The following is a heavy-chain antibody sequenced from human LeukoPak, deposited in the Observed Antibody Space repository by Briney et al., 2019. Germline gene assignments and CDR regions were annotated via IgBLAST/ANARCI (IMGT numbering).Heavy chain of an antibody. CDR1: GYIITGYY. J-gene: IGHJ5*02. D-gene: IGHD1-26*01. CDR3: AREEPVGVGGRWFDP. CDR2: INPNSGGT. Sequence: ASVKVSCKASGYIITGYYLHWVRQAPGQGLEWMGRINPNSGGTDYAQIFQGRVTMTRDTSINTAYMELNRLTSDDTAVYFCAREEPVGVGGRWFDPWGQGTLVTVSS. V-gene: IGHV1-2*06.